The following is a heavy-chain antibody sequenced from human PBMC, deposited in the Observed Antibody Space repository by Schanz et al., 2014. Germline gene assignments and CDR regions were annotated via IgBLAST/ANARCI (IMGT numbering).Heavy chain of an antibody. Sequence: QVQLQESGPGLVKPSETLSLTCVVSRHSFSSSNWWGWIRQPPGKGLEWIGYIYYSGNIYCNSSLKSRVTMSADTSKNQISRKLTSVTAADTAVYYCARGGSVATIAPYTWFDPWGQGTLVTVSS. J-gene: IGHJ5*02. CDR2: IYYSGNI. V-gene: IGHV4-28*05. CDR1: RHSFSSSNW. D-gene: IGHD5-12*01. CDR3: ARGGSVATIAPYTWFDP.